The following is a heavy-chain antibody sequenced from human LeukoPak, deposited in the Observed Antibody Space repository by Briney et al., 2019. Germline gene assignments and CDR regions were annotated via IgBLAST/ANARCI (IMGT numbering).Heavy chain of an antibody. CDR3: ARHRVWVGQWTGFDY. Sequence: PSETLSLTCTVSGGSISSYYWSWIRQPPGRGLEWIEWIGYIYYSGSTNYNPSLKSRVTISVDTSKNQFSLKLNSVTAADTAVYYCARHRVWVGQWTGFDYWGQGTLVTVSS. CDR2: IYYSGST. D-gene: IGHD3/OR15-3a*01. CDR1: GGSISSYY. V-gene: IGHV4-59*08. J-gene: IGHJ4*02.